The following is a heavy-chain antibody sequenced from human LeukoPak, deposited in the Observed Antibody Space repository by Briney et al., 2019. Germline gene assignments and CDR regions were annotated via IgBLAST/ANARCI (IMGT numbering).Heavy chain of an antibody. CDR3: ARHHPGTSIAVAGTNDY. Sequence: PSETLSLTCAVYGGSFSGYYWGWIRQPPGKGLEWIGTIYYGGSTYYNPSLKSRVTISVDTSKNQFSLKLSSVTAADTAVYYCARHHPGTSIAVAGTNDYWGQGTLVTVSS. V-gene: IGHV4-34*01. CDR2: IYYGGST. CDR1: GGSFSGYY. D-gene: IGHD6-19*01. J-gene: IGHJ4*02.